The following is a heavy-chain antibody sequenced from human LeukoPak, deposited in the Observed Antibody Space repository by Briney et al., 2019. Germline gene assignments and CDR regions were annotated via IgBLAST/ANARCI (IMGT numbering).Heavy chain of an antibody. V-gene: IGHV3-15*01. CDR3: ATDTIIITFGGVW. CDR1: GFTFNKAW. J-gene: IGHJ3*01. Sequence: GGSLRLSCAASGFTFNKAWMSWVRQAPGKGLEWVGRIKSNTDSGTTDYAAPVKGRFTISRDDSQNTLYLQMNSLKTEDTAVYYCATDTIIITFGGVWWGQGTMVTVSS. CDR2: IKSNTDSGTT. D-gene: IGHD3-16*01.